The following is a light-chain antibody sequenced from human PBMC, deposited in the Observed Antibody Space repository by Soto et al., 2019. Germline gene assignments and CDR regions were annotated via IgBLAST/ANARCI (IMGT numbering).Light chain of an antibody. J-gene: IGKJ4*01. CDR3: QQFQSYALT. Sequence: AIHLTPSPSSLSLSVGDRVPITCRARQGISRALAWYQHKPGRAPRLLIYDASRLQSGVSSRFSGSGSGTDFTLTISSLQPEDFATYYCQQFQSYALTFGGGTKLEIK. CDR2: DAS. CDR1: QGISRA. V-gene: IGKV1-13*02.